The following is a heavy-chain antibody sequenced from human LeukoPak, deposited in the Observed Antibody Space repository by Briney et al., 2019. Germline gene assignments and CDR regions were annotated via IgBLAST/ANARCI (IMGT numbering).Heavy chain of an antibody. Sequence: PGGSLRLSCAASGFTFSRYELNWVRQAPGKGLEWVSYISSSGSIIYYADSVKGRFTISRDNAKNSLYLQMNSLRAEDAAVYYCARDLGMTDGDYVSYFDYGGQGTLVSVST. CDR1: GFTFSRYE. J-gene: IGHJ4*02. D-gene: IGHD4-17*01. CDR3: ARDLGMTDGDYVSYFDY. V-gene: IGHV3-48*03. CDR2: ISSSGSII.